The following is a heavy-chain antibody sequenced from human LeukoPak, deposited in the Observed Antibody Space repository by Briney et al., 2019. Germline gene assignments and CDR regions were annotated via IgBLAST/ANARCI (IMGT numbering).Heavy chain of an antibody. J-gene: IGHJ4*02. CDR3: ARSITRYFDY. D-gene: IGHD3-3*01. CDR1: GYTFTGYY. Sequence: ASVKVSCKASGYTFTGYYIHWVRQAPGQGLEWMGWINPSSGVTHYPQKFQGRVTMTRDTSIRTAYMEVSSLRSDDTAVYYCARSITRYFDYWGQGTLVTVSS. CDR2: INPSSGVT. V-gene: IGHV1-2*02.